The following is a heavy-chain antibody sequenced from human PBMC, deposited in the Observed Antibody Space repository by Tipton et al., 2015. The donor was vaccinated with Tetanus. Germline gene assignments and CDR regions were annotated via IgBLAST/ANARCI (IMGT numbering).Heavy chain of an antibody. Sequence: GLVKPSQTLSLTCTVSGGSISSGGYYWSWIRQHPGKGLEWIGDIYYSGSTYYNPSLKSRVTISVDTSKNQFSLKLNSVTAADTAVNYCARDQARGARGWNYFDYWGQGTLVTVPS. CDR1: GGSISSGGYY. J-gene: IGHJ4*02. D-gene: IGHD1-26*01. CDR3: ARDQARGARGWNYFDY. V-gene: IGHV4-31*03. CDR2: IYYSGST.